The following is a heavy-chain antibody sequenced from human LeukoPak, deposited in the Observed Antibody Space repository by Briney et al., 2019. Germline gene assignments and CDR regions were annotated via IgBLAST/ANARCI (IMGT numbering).Heavy chain of an antibody. D-gene: IGHD6-6*01. CDR3: ARHTHSKGISRHYYYMDV. J-gene: IGHJ6*03. CDR2: IIPIFGTA. Sequence: ATVKVSCKASGGTFSSYAISWVRQAPGQGLEWMGGIIPIFGTANYAQKFQGRVTITADKSTSTAYMELSSLRSEDTAVYYCARHTHSKGISRHYYYMDVWGKGTTVTVSS. V-gene: IGHV1-69*06. CDR1: GGTFSSYA.